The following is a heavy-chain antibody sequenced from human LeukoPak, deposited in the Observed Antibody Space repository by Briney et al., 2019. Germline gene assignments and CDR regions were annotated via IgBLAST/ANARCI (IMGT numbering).Heavy chain of an antibody. CDR2: IKQDGSEK. J-gene: IGHJ4*02. CDR1: GGSISSGGYY. CDR3: ARRTWRDYYDSSGYPFDY. D-gene: IGHD3-22*01. Sequence: PSETLSLTCTVSGGSISSGGYYWSWVRQAPGKGLEWVANIKQDGSEKYYVDSVKGRLTISRDNAKNSLYLQMNSLRAEDTAVYYCARRTWRDYYDSSGYPFDYWGQGTLVTVSS. V-gene: IGHV3-7*01.